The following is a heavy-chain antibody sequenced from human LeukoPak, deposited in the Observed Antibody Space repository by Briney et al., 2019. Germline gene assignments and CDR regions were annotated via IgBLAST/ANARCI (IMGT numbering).Heavy chain of an antibody. V-gene: IGHV3-33*01. CDR2: IWYDGSNK. Sequence: GGSLRLSCAASGFTFSSYGMHWVRQAPGKGLEWVAVIWYDGSNKYYADSVKGRFTISRDNSKNTLYLQMNSLRAEDTAVYYCASTRDGSSTSWPPYFQHWGQGTLVTVSS. CDR1: GFTFSSYG. D-gene: IGHD2-2*01. J-gene: IGHJ1*01. CDR3: ASTRDGSSTSWPPYFQH.